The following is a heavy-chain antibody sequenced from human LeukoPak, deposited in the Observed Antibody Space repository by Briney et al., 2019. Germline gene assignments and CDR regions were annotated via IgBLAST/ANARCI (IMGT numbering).Heavy chain of an antibody. CDR1: GFTFSNNW. Sequence: PGGSLRLSCAASGFTFSNNWMTWVRQAPGKGLEWVANIKQDGSEKYYVDSVEGRFTISRDNAKTSLYLQVNSLRAEDTAVYYCARERNGGYVPNSDSWGQGTLVTVSS. V-gene: IGHV3-7*01. D-gene: IGHD5-12*01. J-gene: IGHJ4*02. CDR2: IKQDGSEK. CDR3: ARERNGGYVPNSDS.